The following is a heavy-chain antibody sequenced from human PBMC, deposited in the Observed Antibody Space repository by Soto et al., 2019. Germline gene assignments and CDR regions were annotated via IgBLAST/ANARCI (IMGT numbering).Heavy chain of an antibody. D-gene: IGHD6-6*01. CDR2: IYYSGST. CDR3: ARDSLEYSSSSDGYYYYYGMDV. J-gene: IGHJ6*02. Sequence: PSETLSLTCTVSGGSISSYYWSWIRQPPGKGLEWIGYIYYSGSTNYNPSLKSRVTISVDTSKNQFSLKLSSVTAADTAVYYCARDSLEYSSSSDGYYYYYGMDVWGQGTTVTGSS. V-gene: IGHV4-59*01. CDR1: GGSISSYY.